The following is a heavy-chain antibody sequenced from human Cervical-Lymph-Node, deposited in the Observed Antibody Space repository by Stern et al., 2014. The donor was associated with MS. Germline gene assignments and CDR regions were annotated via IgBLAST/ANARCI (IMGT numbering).Heavy chain of an antibody. J-gene: IGHJ5*02. Sequence: QVQLVQSGAEVKKPGASVKVSCKASGYTFTSYYMHWVRQAPGKGLEWMGIINPSGGSTSYAQKFQGRVTMTRDTSTSTVYMELSSLRSEDTAVYYCARVGTRQQPLGSWGQGTLVTVSS. CDR1: GYTFTSYY. CDR3: ARVGTRQQPLGS. V-gene: IGHV1-46*01. D-gene: IGHD6-13*01. CDR2: INPSGGST.